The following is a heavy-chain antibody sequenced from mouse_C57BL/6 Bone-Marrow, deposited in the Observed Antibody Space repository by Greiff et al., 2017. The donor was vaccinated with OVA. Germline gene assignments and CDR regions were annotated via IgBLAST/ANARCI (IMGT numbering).Heavy chain of an antibody. V-gene: IGHV5-4*03. CDR2: ISDGGSYT. J-gene: IGHJ1*03. CDR1: GFTFSSYA. CDR3: ARAHYPYWYFDV. Sequence: EVNVVESGGGLVKPGGSLKLSCAASGFTFSSYAMSWVRQTPEKRLEWVATISDGGSYTYYPDNVKGRFTISRDNAKNNLYLQMSHLKSEDTAMYYCARAHYPYWYFDVWGTGTTVTVSS. D-gene: IGHD1-2*01.